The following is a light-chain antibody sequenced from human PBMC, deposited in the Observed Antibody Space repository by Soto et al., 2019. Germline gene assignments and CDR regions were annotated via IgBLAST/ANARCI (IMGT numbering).Light chain of an antibody. V-gene: IGKV3-15*01. J-gene: IGKJ1*01. CDR2: DAS. CDR3: QQYDVWPWT. Sequence: EKVMPQSPATLSVSPGERATLACRASQSVRSNVAWYQHKPGQPPRLLIYDASTRATGIPSRFSGSGSGTEFTLTSSSLKSEDFAVYCCQQYDVWPWTFGQGTRVYFK. CDR1: QSVRSN.